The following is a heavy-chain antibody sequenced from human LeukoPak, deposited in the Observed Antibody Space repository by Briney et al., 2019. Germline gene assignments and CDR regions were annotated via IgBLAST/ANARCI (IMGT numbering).Heavy chain of an antibody. J-gene: IGHJ4*02. V-gene: IGHV3-66*01. Sequence: GGSLRLSCAASGFTVSSNYMSWVRQAPGKGLEWVSVIYSGGSTYYADSVKGRFTISRDNSKNTLYLQMNSLRAEDTAVYYCARGRSGSYYEGTDYWGQGTLVTVSS. CDR2: IYSGGST. D-gene: IGHD1-26*01. CDR3: ARGRSGSYYEGTDY. CDR1: GFTVSSNY.